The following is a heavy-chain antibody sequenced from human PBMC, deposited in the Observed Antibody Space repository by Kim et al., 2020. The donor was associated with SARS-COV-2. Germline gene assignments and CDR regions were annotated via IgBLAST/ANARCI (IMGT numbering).Heavy chain of an antibody. CDR1: GYTFTSYD. D-gene: IGHD2-15*01. Sequence: ASVKVSCKASGYTFTSYDINWVRQATGQGLEWMGWMNPNSGNTGYAQKFQGRVTMTRNTSISTAYMELSSLRSEDTAVYYCAREERYCSGGSCYYYWGQGPLVTVSS. CDR2: MNPNSGNT. V-gene: IGHV1-8*01. J-gene: IGHJ4*02. CDR3: AREERYCSGGSCYYY.